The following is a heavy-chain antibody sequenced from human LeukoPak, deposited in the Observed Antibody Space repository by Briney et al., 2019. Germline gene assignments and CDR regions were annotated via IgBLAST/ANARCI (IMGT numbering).Heavy chain of an antibody. D-gene: IGHD1-7*01. J-gene: IGHJ4*02. CDR2: IDPSSGAT. V-gene: IGHV1-2*02. Sequence: ASVMVSCKTSEYTFTAYYIHWVRQAPGLGLEWMGWIDPSSGATYYAQKFQGRVTMTRDTSTDTAYMDLSRLRSDDTAIYYCARVRYNWNYVYFEYWGQGTLLTVSS. CDR1: EYTFTAYY. CDR3: ARVRYNWNYVYFEY.